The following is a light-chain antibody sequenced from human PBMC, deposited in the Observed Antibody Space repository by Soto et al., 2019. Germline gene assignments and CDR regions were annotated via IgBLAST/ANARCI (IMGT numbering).Light chain of an antibody. V-gene: IGKV1-39*01. CDR2: AAS. J-gene: IGKJ1*01. CDR1: QSISSY. CDR3: QQYSSSRT. Sequence: DIQMTQSPSSLSASVGDRVTITCRASQSISSYLNWYPQKPGKAPKLLIYAASSLQSGVPSRFSGSGSGTDFTLTISRLEPEDFAVYYCQQYSSSRTFGQGTKVDIK.